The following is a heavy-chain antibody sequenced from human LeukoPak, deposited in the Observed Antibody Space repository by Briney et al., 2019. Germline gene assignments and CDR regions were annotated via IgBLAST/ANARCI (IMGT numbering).Heavy chain of an antibody. CDR3: AITEGGENGPYFDY. D-gene: IGHD1-26*01. CDR2: INPNSGGT. V-gene: IGHV1-2*04. CDR1: GYTFTGYY. Sequence: ASVKVSCKASGYTFTGYYMHWVRQAPGQGLEWMGWINPNSGGTNYAQKFQGWVTMTRDTSISTAYMELSRLRSDDTAVYYCAITEGGENGPYFDYWGQGTLVTVSS. J-gene: IGHJ4*02.